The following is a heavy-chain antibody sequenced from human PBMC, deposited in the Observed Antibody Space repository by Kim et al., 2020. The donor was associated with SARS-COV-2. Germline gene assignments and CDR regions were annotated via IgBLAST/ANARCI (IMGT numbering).Heavy chain of an antibody. Sequence: SETLSLTCTVSGGSISSGGYYWSWIRQHPGKGLEWIGYIYYSGSTYYNPSLKSRVTISVDTSKNQFSLKLSSVTAADTAVYYCAREIVGATMSYAFDIWGQGTMVTVSS. CDR3: AREIVGATMSYAFDI. D-gene: IGHD1-26*01. V-gene: IGHV4-31*03. CDR1: GGSISSGGYY. J-gene: IGHJ3*02. CDR2: IYYSGST.